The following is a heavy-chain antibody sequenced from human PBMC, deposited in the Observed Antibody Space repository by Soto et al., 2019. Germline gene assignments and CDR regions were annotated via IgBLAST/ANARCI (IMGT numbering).Heavy chain of an antibody. CDR1: GGSISSGDYY. CDR3: ASFGDSRYYFDY. J-gene: IGHJ4*02. D-gene: IGHD2-21*01. V-gene: IGHV4-30-4*01. Sequence: SETLSLTCTVSGGSISSGDYYWSWIRQPPGKGLEWIGYIYYSGSTYYNPSLKSRVTISVDTSKNQFSLKLSSVTAADTAVYYCASFGDSRYYFDYWGQGTLVTVSS. CDR2: IYYSGST.